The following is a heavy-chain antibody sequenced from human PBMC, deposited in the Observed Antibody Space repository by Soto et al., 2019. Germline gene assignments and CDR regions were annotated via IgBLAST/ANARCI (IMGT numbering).Heavy chain of an antibody. Sequence: QERLVESGGGVVQPGRSLRLSCAVSGFTFSDYAMHWVRQAPGKGLEWVALIWHDGINEFYADSVKGRFTISRDISNNTLYLQMNSLRPEDTAVYYCTKSRGDAYKWGLGLDQWCQGTLVTVSS. CDR2: IWHDGINE. J-gene: IGHJ5*02. V-gene: IGHV3-33*03. D-gene: IGHD3-10*01. CDR3: TKSRGDAYKWGLGLDQ. CDR1: GFTFSDYA.